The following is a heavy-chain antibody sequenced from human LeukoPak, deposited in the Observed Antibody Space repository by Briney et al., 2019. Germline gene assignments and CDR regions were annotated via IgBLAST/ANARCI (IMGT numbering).Heavy chain of an antibody. CDR3: ATDDDSSGFALYAFNI. V-gene: IGHV1-24*01. J-gene: IGHJ3*02. D-gene: IGHD3-22*01. Sequence: ASVKVSCKVSGYTLTELSIHWVRQAPGNGLEWMGGFDPEAGETIYAQNFQGRVTMTEDTSTYTSYMELYSLRSEDTAVYYCATDDDSSGFALYAFNIWGQGTMVTVSS. CDR1: GYTLTELS. CDR2: FDPEAGET.